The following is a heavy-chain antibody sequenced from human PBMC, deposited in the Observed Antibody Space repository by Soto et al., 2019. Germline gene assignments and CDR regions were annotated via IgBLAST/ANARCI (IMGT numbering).Heavy chain of an antibody. Sequence: SETLSLTCTVSGGSISSGDYYWSWIRQPPGKGLEWIGYIYYSGSTYYNPSLKSRVTISVDTSKNQFSLKLSSVTAADTAVYYCARLYYYDSSGPSFDYWGQGTLVTVS. CDR1: GGSISSGDYY. D-gene: IGHD3-22*01. V-gene: IGHV4-30-4*01. J-gene: IGHJ4*02. CDR2: IYYSGST. CDR3: ARLYYYDSSGPSFDY.